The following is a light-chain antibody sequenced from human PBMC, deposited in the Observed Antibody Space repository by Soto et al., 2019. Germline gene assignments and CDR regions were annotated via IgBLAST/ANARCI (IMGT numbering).Light chain of an antibody. CDR3: AAWDDILNGYV. V-gene: IGLV1-40*01. J-gene: IGLJ1*01. Sequence: QSVLTQPPSVSGAPGQRVTISCTGSSSNIGAGYDVHWYQQLPGTAPKLVIYSNYDRPSGVPDRFSGSTSGTSASLVIRGLQSEDEADYYCAAWDDILNGYVFGGGTKVTV. CDR2: SNY. CDR1: SSNIGAGYD.